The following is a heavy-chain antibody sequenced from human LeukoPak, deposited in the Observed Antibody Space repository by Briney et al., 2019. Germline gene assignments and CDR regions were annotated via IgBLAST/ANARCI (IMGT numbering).Heavy chain of an antibody. CDR3: AKDIAAAGTIDY. Sequence: SGGSLRLSCAASGFIFSSYAMSWVRQAPGKGLEWVSAISGSGGSTYYADSVKGRFTISRDNSKNTLYLQMNSLRAEDTAVYYCAKDIAAAGTIDYWGQGTLVTVSS. J-gene: IGHJ4*02. V-gene: IGHV3-23*01. CDR2: ISGSGGST. CDR1: GFIFSSYA. D-gene: IGHD6-13*01.